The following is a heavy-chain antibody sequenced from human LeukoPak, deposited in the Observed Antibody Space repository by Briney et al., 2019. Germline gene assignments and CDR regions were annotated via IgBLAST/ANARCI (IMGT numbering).Heavy chain of an antibody. CDR2: INSDGSST. Sequence: GGSLRLSCAASGFTFSRYWMHWVRQAPGKGLVWVSRINSDGSSTNYADSMKGRFTISRDNSKNTLYLEMNNLRAEDTAEYYCARDSWGIAAAGAFDVWGQGAMVTVSS. D-gene: IGHD6-13*01. J-gene: IGHJ3*01. CDR1: GFTFSRYW. V-gene: IGHV3-74*01. CDR3: ARDSWGIAAAGAFDV.